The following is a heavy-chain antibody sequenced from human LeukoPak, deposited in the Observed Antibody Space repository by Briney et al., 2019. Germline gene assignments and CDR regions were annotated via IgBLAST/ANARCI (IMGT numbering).Heavy chain of an antibody. Sequence: GGSLRLSCAASGFTFDDYAMHWVRQAPGKGLEWVSGISWNSGSIGYADSVKGRFTISRDNAKNSLYLQMNSLRAEDTALYYCAKGVYSSSWGAFDIWGQGTMVTVSS. D-gene: IGHD6-13*01. CDR1: GFTFDDYA. CDR2: ISWNSGSI. V-gene: IGHV3-9*01. J-gene: IGHJ3*02. CDR3: AKGVYSSSWGAFDI.